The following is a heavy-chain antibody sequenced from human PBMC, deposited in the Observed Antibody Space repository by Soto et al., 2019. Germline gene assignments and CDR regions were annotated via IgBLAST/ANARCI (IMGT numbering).Heavy chain of an antibody. V-gene: IGHV3-30*18. J-gene: IGHJ6*04. CDR2: ISYDGSNK. CDR1: GFTFSIYG. D-gene: IGHD1-1*01. CDR3: AKAIYNPGGMDV. Sequence: QVQLVESGGGVVQPGRSLRLSCAASGFTFSIYGMHWVRQAPGKGLEWVAVISYDGSNKYYADSVKGRFTISRDNSKNTLYLQMNSLRAEDTAVYYCAKAIYNPGGMDVWGKGPTVTVSS.